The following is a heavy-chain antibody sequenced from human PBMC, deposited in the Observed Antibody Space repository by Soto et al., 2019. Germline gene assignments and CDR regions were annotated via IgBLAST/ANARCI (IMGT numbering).Heavy chain of an antibody. CDR2: ISYDGSNN. V-gene: IGHV3-30-3*01. J-gene: IGHJ5*02. Sequence: QVQLVESGGGVVQPGRSLRLSCAASGFTFSSYAMHWVRQAPGKGLEWVAVISYDGSNNYYADSVKGRFTISRDNSKNTVYLQMNSLRAEDTAVYYCARDMNTARNWFDPWGQGTMVTVSS. D-gene: IGHD5-18*01. CDR1: GFTFSSYA. CDR3: ARDMNTARNWFDP.